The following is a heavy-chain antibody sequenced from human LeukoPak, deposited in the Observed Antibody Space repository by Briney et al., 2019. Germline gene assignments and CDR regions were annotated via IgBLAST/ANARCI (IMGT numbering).Heavy chain of an antibody. CDR1: GGSISSGGYS. J-gene: IGHJ6*02. D-gene: IGHD3-3*01. Sequence: SQTLSLTRAVSGGSISSGGYSWSWIRQPPGKGLEWIGYIYHSGSTYYNPSLKSRVTISVDTSKNQFSLKLSSVTAADTAVYYCARGPLWSGYYQAIALYGMDVWGQGTTVTVSS. V-gene: IGHV4-30-2*01. CDR2: IYHSGST. CDR3: ARGPLWSGYYQAIALYGMDV.